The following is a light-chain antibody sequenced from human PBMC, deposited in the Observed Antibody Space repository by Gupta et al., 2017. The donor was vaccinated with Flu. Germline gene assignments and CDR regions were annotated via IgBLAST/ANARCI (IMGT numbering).Light chain of an antibody. V-gene: IGLV1-47*01. J-gene: IGLJ1*01. CDR2: RNT. CDR1: NANIGGNY. Sequence: SVLTQPPSASGTPGRRVTISCSGTNANIGGNYVYWFQQFPGTAPKPLIYRNTHRPTGVPDRFSGSKSGTSASLAISGLRPDDEADYYCAAWDDSVRAYAFGTGTKVTVL. CDR3: AAWDDSVRAYA.